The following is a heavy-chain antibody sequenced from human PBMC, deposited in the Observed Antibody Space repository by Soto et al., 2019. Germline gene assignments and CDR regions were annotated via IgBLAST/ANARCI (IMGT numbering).Heavy chain of an antibody. J-gene: IGHJ5*02. CDR2: IIPIFGTA. CDR3: ARDWEYSGSYYVRAGGWFDP. D-gene: IGHD1-26*01. CDR1: GGTFSSYA. Sequence: SVKVSCKASGGTFSSYAISWVRQAPGQGLEWMGGIIPIFGTANYAQKFQGRVTITADESTSTAYMELSSLRSEDTAVYYCARDWEYSGSYYVRAGGWFDPWGQGTLVTVSS. V-gene: IGHV1-69*13.